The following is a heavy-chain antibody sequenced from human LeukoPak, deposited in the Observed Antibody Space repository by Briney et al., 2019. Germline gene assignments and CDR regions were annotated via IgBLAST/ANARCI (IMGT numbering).Heavy chain of an antibody. J-gene: IGHJ3*02. Sequence: TGGSLRLSCAASGLTVSSSYMSWVRQAPGKGLDWVSTISSGRGTNFADSVKGRFTISRDSSENTLSLQMNSLRGEDTAVYYCTRVRTGAFDIWGQGTMVTVSS. CDR2: ISSGRGT. CDR3: TRVRTGAFDI. V-gene: IGHV3-66*01. CDR1: GLTVSSSY.